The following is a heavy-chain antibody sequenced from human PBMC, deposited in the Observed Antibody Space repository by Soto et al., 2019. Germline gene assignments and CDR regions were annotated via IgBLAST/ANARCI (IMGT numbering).Heavy chain of an antibody. J-gene: IGHJ4*02. D-gene: IGHD3-22*01. CDR3: AKDLPHYDSSGYG. V-gene: IGHV3-30*18. CDR2: ISYDGSNK. Sequence: QVQLVESGGGVVQPGRSLRLSCAASGFTFSSYGMHWVRQAPGKGLEWVAVISYDGSNKYYADSVKGRFTISRDNSKNTLYLQMNSLRAEDTAVYYCAKDLPHYDSSGYGWGQGCLVTVSS. CDR1: GFTFSSYG.